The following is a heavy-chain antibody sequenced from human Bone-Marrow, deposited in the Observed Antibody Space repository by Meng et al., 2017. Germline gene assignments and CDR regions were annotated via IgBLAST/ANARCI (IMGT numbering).Heavy chain of an antibody. J-gene: IGHJ6*02. Sequence: ASVKVSCKVSGYTLTELSMHWVRQAPGKGLEWMGGFDPEDGETIYAQKLQGRVTMTTDTSTSTAYMELRSLRSDDTAVYYCARDHDSSGYFYYYYGMDVWGQGTTVTVSS. V-gene: IGHV1-24*01. D-gene: IGHD3-22*01. CDR1: GYTLTELS. CDR2: FDPEDGET. CDR3: ARDHDSSGYFYYYYGMDV.